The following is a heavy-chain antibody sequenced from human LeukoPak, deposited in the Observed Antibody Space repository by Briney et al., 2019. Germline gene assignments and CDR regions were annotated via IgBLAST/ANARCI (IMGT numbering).Heavy chain of an antibody. CDR1: GYSFTSYY. J-gene: IGHJ5*02. Sequence: VASVKVSCKASGYSFTSYYMYWVRQAPGQGLEWIGIINPSGGSTSYAQKFQGRVTMTRDMSTSTVYMELSSLRSDDTAVYYCARAVGYYDRSGSFWFDPWGQGTLVTVSS. CDR3: ARAVGYYDRSGSFWFDP. V-gene: IGHV1-46*01. CDR2: INPSGGST. D-gene: IGHD3-22*01.